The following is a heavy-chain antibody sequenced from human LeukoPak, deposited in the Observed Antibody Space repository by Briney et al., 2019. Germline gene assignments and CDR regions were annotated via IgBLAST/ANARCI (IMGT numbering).Heavy chain of an antibody. V-gene: IGHV3-33*08. Sequence: PGGSLRLSCAASGFTVSSYAMHWVRQAPGKGLQWVAVIWYDGSSKYYADSVKGRFTISRDNSKNTLYLQMNSLRAEDTAVYYCARDPPTRQYTNSFSLDYWGQGTLVTVSS. CDR3: ARDPPTRQYTNSFSLDY. J-gene: IGHJ4*02. CDR2: IWYDGSSK. D-gene: IGHD6-13*01. CDR1: GFTVSSYA.